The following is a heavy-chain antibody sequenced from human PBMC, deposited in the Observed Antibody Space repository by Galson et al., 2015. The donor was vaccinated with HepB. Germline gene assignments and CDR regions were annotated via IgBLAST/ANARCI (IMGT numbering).Heavy chain of an antibody. CDR1: GYTFTRFG. D-gene: IGHD5-24*01. Sequence: SCKASGYTFTRFGISWVRQAPGQGLVWMGWISGYNDNVNYAQKLQGRVAMAADTSTSTAYMELRSLISDDTAVYYCARGGMATIGGPTFDSWGQGTLVTVSS. V-gene: IGHV1-18*01. J-gene: IGHJ4*02. CDR2: ISGYNDNV. CDR3: ARGGMATIGGPTFDS.